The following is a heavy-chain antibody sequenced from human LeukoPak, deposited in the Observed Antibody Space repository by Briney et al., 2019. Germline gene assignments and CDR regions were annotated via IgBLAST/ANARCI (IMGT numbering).Heavy chain of an antibody. J-gene: IGHJ3*01. CDR1: GDSISSCY. D-gene: IGHD1-26*01. CDR3: AHSKRAVRYYIIAFSV. Sequence: SETLSLTRTVSGDSISSCYWNWIRQPAGKGLEWIGRIFSSGGTSYNPSLKSRVTMSIDTSKNQFSLRLTSVTAADTAVYFCAHSKRAVRYYIIAFSVWGQGALVTISS. CDR2: IFSSGGT. V-gene: IGHV4-4*07.